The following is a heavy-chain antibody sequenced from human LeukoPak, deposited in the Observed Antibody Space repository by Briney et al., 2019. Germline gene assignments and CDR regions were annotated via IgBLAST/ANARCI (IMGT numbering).Heavy chain of an antibody. J-gene: IGHJ4*02. CDR3: ARPGTSWYTTYYFDS. CDR1: GYSFTNYV. Sequence: EASVKVSCKASGYSFTNYVINWVRQVPGQGLEWIGWISPYNGNTDYAQKLQGRVTLTTDTSTSTAYMELRSLRSDDTAVYYCARPGTSWYTTYYFDSWGQGTLVTDSS. V-gene: IGHV1-18*01. D-gene: IGHD6-13*01. CDR2: ISPYNGNT.